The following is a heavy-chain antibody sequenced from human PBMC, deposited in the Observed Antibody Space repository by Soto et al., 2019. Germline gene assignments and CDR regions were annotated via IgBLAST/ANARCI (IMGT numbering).Heavy chain of an antibody. Sequence: ASVKVSCKASGYTFTSYDINWVRQATGQGLEWMGWMNPNSGNTGYAQKFQGRVTMTRNTSISTAYMELSSLRSEDTAVYYCGRCKETYHTGILNYYDMDVWGKETTVTVSS. D-gene: IGHD3-10*01. CDR1: GYTFTSYD. CDR2: MNPNSGNT. V-gene: IGHV1-8*01. CDR3: GRCKETYHTGILNYYDMDV. J-gene: IGHJ6*03.